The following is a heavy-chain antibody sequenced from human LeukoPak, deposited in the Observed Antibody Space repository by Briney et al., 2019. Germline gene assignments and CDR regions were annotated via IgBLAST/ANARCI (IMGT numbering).Heavy chain of an antibody. Sequence: GGSLRLSCAASGLTFADYTMHWVRQAPGKGLEWVSAISGSGGSTYYADSVKGRFTISRDNSKNTLYLQMNSLRAEDTALYYCAKGGYCSGGSCYDDYWGQGTLVTVSS. D-gene: IGHD2-15*01. CDR1: GLTFADYT. CDR3: AKGGYCSGGSCYDDY. V-gene: IGHV3-23*01. J-gene: IGHJ4*02. CDR2: ISGSGGST.